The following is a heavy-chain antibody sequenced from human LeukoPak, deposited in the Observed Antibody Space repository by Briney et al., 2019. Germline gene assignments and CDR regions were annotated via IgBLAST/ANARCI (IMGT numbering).Heavy chain of an antibody. CDR2: IYTSGST. Sequence: SETLSLTCTVSGGSINSYYWSWIRQPAGKGLEWIGRIYTSGSTNYNPSLKSRITMSVDTSKNQFSLKLSSVTAAGTAVYYCARAGIAAAGYTYFQHWGQGTLVTVSS. CDR3: ARAGIAAAGYTYFQH. J-gene: IGHJ1*01. CDR1: GGSINSYY. D-gene: IGHD6-13*01. V-gene: IGHV4-4*07.